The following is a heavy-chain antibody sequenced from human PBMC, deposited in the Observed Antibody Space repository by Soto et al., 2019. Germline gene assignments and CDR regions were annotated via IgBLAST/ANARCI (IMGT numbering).Heavy chain of an antibody. CDR2: INPSGDGT. J-gene: IGHJ6*02. CDR1: GYTFNAFY. CDR3: ARVALGYDYADV. Sequence: ASVKVSCKAFGYTFNAFYMHWVRQAPGQGLEWMGVINPSGDGTSYAQKFQSRVTMTRDTSTSTVYMELSSLRSEDTAVYYCARVALGYDYADVWGQGTTVTVSS. D-gene: IGHD4-17*01. V-gene: IGHV1-46*02.